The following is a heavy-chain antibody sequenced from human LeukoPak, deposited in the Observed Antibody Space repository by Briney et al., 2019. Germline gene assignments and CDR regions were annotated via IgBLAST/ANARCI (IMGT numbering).Heavy chain of an antibody. Sequence: ASVKVSCKASGYTFTSYGISWVRQAPGQGLEWMGWISAYNGNTNYAQKLQDRVTMTTDTSTSTAYMELRSLRSDDTAVYYCARDRRFNLDYDYVWGSYKTDRDAFDIWGQGTMVTVSS. V-gene: IGHV1-18*01. D-gene: IGHD3-16*01. CDR2: ISAYNGNT. CDR3: ARDRRFNLDYDYVWGSYKTDRDAFDI. CDR1: GYTFTSYG. J-gene: IGHJ3*02.